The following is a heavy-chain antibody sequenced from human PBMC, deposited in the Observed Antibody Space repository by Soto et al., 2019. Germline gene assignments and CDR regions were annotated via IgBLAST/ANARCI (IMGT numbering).Heavy chain of an antibody. V-gene: IGHV3-30*18. D-gene: IGHD5-12*01. Sequence: PGGSLRLSCAASGFTFSSYGMHWVRQAQGKGMEWEAGISYDGSNKNYADSGKGRFTISRANSKNTMYIQMNSMRATDTARYYSEKXSGDGYNYYYYYYGMDVWGQGTTVTVSS. CDR2: ISYDGSNK. J-gene: IGHJ6*02. CDR3: EKXSGDGYNYYYYYYGMDV. CDR1: GFTFSSYG.